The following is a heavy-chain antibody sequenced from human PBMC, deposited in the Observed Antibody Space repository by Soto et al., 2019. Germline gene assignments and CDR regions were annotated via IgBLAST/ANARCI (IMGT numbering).Heavy chain of an antibody. Sequence: PSETLSLTCSVPGYSVSSSDYYWAWIRQPPGKGLEWIGSMLYSGLTYYNPSLKSRVTLSVDTSKNQFSLKLSSVTAADTAVYYCARAVIVVVVAATGGTNWFDPWGQGTLVTVSS. D-gene: IGHD2-15*01. J-gene: IGHJ5*02. V-gene: IGHV4-39*01. CDR2: MLYSGLT. CDR1: GYSVSSSDYY. CDR3: ARAVIVVVVAATGGTNWFDP.